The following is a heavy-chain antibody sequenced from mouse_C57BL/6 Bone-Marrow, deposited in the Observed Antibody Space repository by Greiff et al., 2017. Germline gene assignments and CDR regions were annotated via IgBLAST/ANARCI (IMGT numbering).Heavy chain of an antibody. J-gene: IGHJ3*01. V-gene: IGHV1-69*01. CDR1: GYTFTSYW. D-gene: IGHD2-5*01. CDR3: ARDSYYSNYPAWFAY. Sequence: QVQLQQPGAELVMPGASVKLSCKASGYTFTSYWMHWVKQRPGQGLEWIGEIDPSDSYTNYNQKFKGKSTLTVDKSSSTAYMQLSSLTSEDSAVYYGARDSYYSNYPAWFAYWGQGTLVTVSA. CDR2: IDPSDSYT.